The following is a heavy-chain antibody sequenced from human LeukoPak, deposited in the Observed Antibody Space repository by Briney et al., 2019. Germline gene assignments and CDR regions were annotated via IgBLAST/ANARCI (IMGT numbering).Heavy chain of an antibody. V-gene: IGHV3-30*03. CDR1: GFTFSSYG. D-gene: IGHD4-23*01. Sequence: PGGSLRLSCAASGFTFSSYGMHWVRQAPGKGLEWVAVISYDGSNKYYADSVKGRFTISRDNSKNTLYLQMNSLRAEDTAVYYCTTTPRGIGWGQGTLVTVSS. J-gene: IGHJ4*02. CDR3: TTTPRGIG. CDR2: ISYDGSNK.